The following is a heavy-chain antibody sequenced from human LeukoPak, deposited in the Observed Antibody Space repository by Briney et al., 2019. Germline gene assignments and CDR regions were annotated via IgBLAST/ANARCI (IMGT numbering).Heavy chain of an antibody. CDR3: ARDRLRFLEWLSTPGTPDV. Sequence: GGSLRLSCAASGFTFSGYCMSWVRQAPGKGLEWVSYISSSSSTIYYADSVKGRFTISRDNAKNSPYLQMNSLRAEDTAVYYCARDRLRFLEWLSTPGTPDVWGQGTTVTVSS. J-gene: IGHJ6*02. D-gene: IGHD3-3*01. CDR2: ISSSSSTI. V-gene: IGHV3-48*01. CDR1: GFTFSGYC.